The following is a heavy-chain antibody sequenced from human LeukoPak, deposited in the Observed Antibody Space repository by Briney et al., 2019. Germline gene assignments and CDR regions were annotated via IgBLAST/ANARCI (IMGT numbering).Heavy chain of an antibody. V-gene: IGHV3-15*01. J-gene: IGHJ4*02. D-gene: IGHD5-12*01. CDR2: IKRKTDGGTT. Sequence: GGSLRLSCVASGFTFGSYSMNWVRQAPGKGLEWVGRIKRKTDGGTTDYAAPVKGRFTISRDDSKNTLYLQMNSLKTEDTAVYYCTTGYSGYDFWGQGTLVTVSS. CDR1: GFTFGSYS. CDR3: TTGYSGYDF.